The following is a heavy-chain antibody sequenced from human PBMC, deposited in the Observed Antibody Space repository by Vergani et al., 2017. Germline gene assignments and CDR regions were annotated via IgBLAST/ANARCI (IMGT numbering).Heavy chain of an antibody. V-gene: IGHV3-74*01. D-gene: IGHD5-12*01. Sequence: EVQLVESGGGLIHPGGSLRLSCEGSGFSFSGYWMHWVRQSPEKGLVWVSRMKSDGSITNYADSVKGRFTISRDNAKNTLYLEMNSLRGDDTAIYYCVRARCSGPGFMSNWFDSWGQGTLVTVSS. CDR3: VRARCSGPGFMSNWFDS. CDR2: MKSDGSIT. J-gene: IGHJ5*01. CDR1: GFSFSGYW.